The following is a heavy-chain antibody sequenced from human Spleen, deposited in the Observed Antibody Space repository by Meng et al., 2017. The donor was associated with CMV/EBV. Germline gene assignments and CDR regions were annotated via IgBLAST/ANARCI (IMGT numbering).Heavy chain of an antibody. D-gene: IGHD5-18*01. J-gene: IGHJ6*02. Sequence: GESLKISCAAAGFTFSSYDMTWVRQAPGKGLEWISYISSSGTTIHNADSVKGRFTISRDNSKNSLYLQMNSLRAEDTAVYYCARDLVRDTAMGRIYYYYYGMDVWGQGTTVTVSS. CDR2: ISSSGTTI. V-gene: IGHV3-48*03. CDR3: ARDLVRDTAMGRIYYYYYGMDV. CDR1: GFTFSSYD.